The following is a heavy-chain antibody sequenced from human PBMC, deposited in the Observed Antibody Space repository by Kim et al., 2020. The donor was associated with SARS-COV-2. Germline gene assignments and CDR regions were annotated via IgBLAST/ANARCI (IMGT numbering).Heavy chain of an antibody. CDR2: ISYDGSNK. D-gene: IGHD1-7*01. CDR3: AKDTWNYRTYYYYGMDV. CDR1: GFTFSSYG. J-gene: IGHJ6*02. V-gene: IGHV3-30*18. Sequence: GGSLRLSCAASGFTFSSYGMHWVRQAPGKGLEWVAVISYDGSNKYYADSVKGRFTISRDNSKNTLYLQMNSLRAEDTAVYYCAKDTWNYRTYYYYGMDVWGQGATGTVS.